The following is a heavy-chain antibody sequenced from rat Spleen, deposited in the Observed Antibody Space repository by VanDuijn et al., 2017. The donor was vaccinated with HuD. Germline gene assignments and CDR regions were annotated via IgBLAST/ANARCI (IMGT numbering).Heavy chain of an antibody. Sequence: EVQLVESGGDLVQPGRSMKLSCAASGFTFSSYWMYWIRQAPGKGLEWVSSINTDGGSTYYPDSVKGRFTVSRDTAQNILYLQMNNLRSEETATDYCAGGGFFRYWGQGVMVTVSS. D-gene: IGHD1-1*01. CDR1: GFTFSSYW. V-gene: IGHV5-58*01. J-gene: IGHJ2*01. CDR3: AGGGFFRY. CDR2: INTDGGST.